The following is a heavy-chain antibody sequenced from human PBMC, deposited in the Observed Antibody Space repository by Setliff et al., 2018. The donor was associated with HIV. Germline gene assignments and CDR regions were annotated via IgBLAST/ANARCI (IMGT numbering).Heavy chain of an antibody. Sequence: PSETLSLTCTILGNSSVANYFWGWIRAPADKGLEWIGHIAASGDPNYNTSLKSRLSMSVHTSKNQFSLSLTSVSAADTAVYFCVRGRIDTHWDYFKEYFFNYIDVWGRGTTVTVSS. CDR3: VRGRIDTHWDYFKEYFFNYIDV. CDR2: IAASGDP. CDR1: GNSSVANYF. J-gene: IGHJ6*03. D-gene: IGHD3-3*01. V-gene: IGHV4-4*07.